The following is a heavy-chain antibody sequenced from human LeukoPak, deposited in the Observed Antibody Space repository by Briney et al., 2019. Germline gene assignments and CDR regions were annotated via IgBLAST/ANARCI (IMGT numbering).Heavy chain of an antibody. D-gene: IGHD6-13*01. CDR2: IYYTGIT. J-gene: IGHJ4*02. V-gene: IGHV4-39*07. Sequence: KPSETLSLTCTVSGGSISSSTYYWGWIRQPPGKGPEWIGAIYYTGITYSTPSLKSRVTISVDTSKNQFSLKLSSVTAADTAVYYCAREGGSSWFGNFDYWGQGTLVTVSS. CDR1: GGSISSSTYY. CDR3: AREGGSSWFGNFDY.